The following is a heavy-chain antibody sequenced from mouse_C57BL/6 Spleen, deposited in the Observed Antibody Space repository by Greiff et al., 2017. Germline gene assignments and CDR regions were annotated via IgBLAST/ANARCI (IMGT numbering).Heavy chain of an antibody. Sequence: QVQLQQPGAELVKPGASVKMSCKASGYTFTSYWITWVKQRPGQGLEWIGDIYPGSGSTNYNEKFKSKATLTVDTSSSTAYMQLSSLTSEDSAVYYCARGDYYYYGSSYPWFAYWGQGTLVTVSA. V-gene: IGHV1-55*01. CDR3: ARGDYYYYGSSYPWFAY. CDR1: GYTFTSYW. CDR2: IYPGSGST. D-gene: IGHD1-1*01. J-gene: IGHJ3*01.